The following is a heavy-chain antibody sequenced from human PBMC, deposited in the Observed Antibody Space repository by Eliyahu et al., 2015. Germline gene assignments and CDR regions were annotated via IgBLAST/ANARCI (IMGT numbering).Heavy chain of an antibody. CDR2: ISYDGSNK. Sequence: QVHLVESGGGVVQPGRSXRLSCAASXXIXNNFGXHWGRQAPGKGLEWVAVISYDGSNKYYADSVKGRFTISRDNSKNTLSLQMNSLRAEDSAIYYCVKGYYYGQNWGQGTLVTVSA. J-gene: IGHJ4*02. CDR1: XXIXNNFG. D-gene: IGHD3-10*01. CDR3: VKGYYYGQN. V-gene: IGHV3-30*18.